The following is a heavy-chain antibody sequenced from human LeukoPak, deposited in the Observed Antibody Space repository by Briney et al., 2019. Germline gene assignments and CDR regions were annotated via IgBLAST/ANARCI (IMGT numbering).Heavy chain of an antibody. CDR3: AKGSSYHVDV. V-gene: IGHV3-30*02. Sequence: GGSLRLSCAASGFMFSGYGIHWVRRAPGKGLEWVTFIRSDGSDQYYADSVKGRFTISRDNPKNTLYLQMNSLREDDTAIYYCAKGSSYHVDVWGKGTTVTISS. CDR2: IRSDGSDQ. J-gene: IGHJ6*03. CDR1: GFMFSGYG.